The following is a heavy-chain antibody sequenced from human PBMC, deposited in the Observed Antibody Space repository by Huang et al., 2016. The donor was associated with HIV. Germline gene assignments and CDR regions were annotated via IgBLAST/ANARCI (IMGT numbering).Heavy chain of an antibody. Sequence: QMQLQQRGAGLLKPSETLSLTCGVSGGSFTGNYLTWIRQAPGKGLEWIGEVNDSVATNYNPSINGRVTIALDKSNRELSLNLRSVTAADTAVYYCARQWTILEWLLGLDVWGQGTTVIVSS. CDR3: ARQWTILEWLLGLDV. CDR2: VNDSVAT. V-gene: IGHV4-34*02. CDR1: GGSFTGNY. J-gene: IGHJ6*02. D-gene: IGHD3-3*01.